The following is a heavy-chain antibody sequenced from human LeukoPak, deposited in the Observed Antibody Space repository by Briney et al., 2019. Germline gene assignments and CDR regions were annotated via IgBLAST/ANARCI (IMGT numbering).Heavy chain of an antibody. J-gene: IGHJ5*02. Sequence: QTGGSLRLSCAASGFTFSSYAMSWVRQAPGKGLEWVSAISGSGGSTYYADSVKGRFTISRDNSKNTLYLQMNSLRAEDTAVYYCAKEDSSGWYGGIVGWFDPWGQGTLVTVSS. D-gene: IGHD6-19*01. CDR2: ISGSGGST. CDR3: AKEDSSGWYGGIVGWFDP. CDR1: GFTFSSYA. V-gene: IGHV3-23*01.